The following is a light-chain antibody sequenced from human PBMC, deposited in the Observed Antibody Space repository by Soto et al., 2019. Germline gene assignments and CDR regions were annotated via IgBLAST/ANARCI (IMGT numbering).Light chain of an antibody. CDR1: HDLGKW. CDR3: QQYGDSYS. Sequence: DIQMTQSPSTLSASVGDRVTITCRASHDLGKWLAWYQQKPGKAPKLLVYDASNLHDAVPSRFSGSGSGTHFTLTISGLQPDDFGTYYCQQYGDSYSFGHGTAVDI. V-gene: IGKV1-5*01. CDR2: DAS. J-gene: IGKJ2*01.